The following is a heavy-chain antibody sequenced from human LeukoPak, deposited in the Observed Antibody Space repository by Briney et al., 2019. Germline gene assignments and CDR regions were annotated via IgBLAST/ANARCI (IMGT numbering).Heavy chain of an antibody. J-gene: IGHJ4*02. Sequence: ETLSLTCTVSGGSISSTSYYWGWIRQPPGKGLEWVSVIYSGGSTYYADSVKGRFTISRDNSKSTLFLQMDSLRDEDSAVYYCAKVAVRGLNYFDYWGQGTLVTVSS. CDR3: AKVAVRGLNYFDY. CDR2: IYSGGST. V-gene: IGHV3-66*02. CDR1: GGSISSTSYY. D-gene: IGHD2-15*01.